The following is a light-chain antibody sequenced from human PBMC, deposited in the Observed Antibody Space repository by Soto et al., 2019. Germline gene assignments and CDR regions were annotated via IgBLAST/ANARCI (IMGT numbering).Light chain of an antibody. CDR3: LLYYGGAHVV. CDR1: TGAVTSGYY. J-gene: IGLJ2*01. CDR2: STS. V-gene: IGLV7-43*01. Sequence: QTVVTQEPSLTVSPGGTVTLTCASSTGAVTSGYYPNWFQQKPGQAPRALIYSTSNKQSWTPARFSGSLLGGKAALTLSGVQPEDEAEYYCLLYYGGAHVVFGGGTKLTVL.